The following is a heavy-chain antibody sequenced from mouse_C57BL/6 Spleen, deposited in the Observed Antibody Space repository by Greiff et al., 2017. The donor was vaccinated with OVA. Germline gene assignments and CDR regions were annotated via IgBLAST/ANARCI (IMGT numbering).Heavy chain of an antibody. V-gene: IGHV1-15*01. J-gene: IGHJ4*01. CDR2: IIPETGGT. CDR3: TRWRYYGSSGDYAMDY. D-gene: IGHD1-1*01. Sequence: SGAELVRPGASVTLSCKASGYTFTDYEMHWVKQTPVHGRDWFGAIIPETGGTPYNQKFKGKAILTADKSSSTAYMELRSLTSEDSAVYYCTRWRYYGSSGDYAMDYWGQGTSVTVSS. CDR1: GYTFTDYE.